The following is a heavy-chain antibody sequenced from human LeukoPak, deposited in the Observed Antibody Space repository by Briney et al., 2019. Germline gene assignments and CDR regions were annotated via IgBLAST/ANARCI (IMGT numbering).Heavy chain of an antibody. J-gene: IGHJ6*03. CDR3: ARDPGTTPLDYYYYMDV. D-gene: IGHD1-7*01. V-gene: IGHV4-61*02. Sequence: PSQTLSLTCTVSGGSISSGSYYWSWIRQPAGKGLEWIGRIYTSGSTNYNPSLKSRVTISVDTSKNQFSLKLSSVTAADTAVHYCARDPGTTPLDYYYYMDVWGKGTTVTVS. CDR1: GGSISSGSYY. CDR2: IYTSGST.